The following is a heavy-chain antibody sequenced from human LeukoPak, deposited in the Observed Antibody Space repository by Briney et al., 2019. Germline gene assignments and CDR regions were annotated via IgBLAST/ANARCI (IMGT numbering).Heavy chain of an antibody. CDR3: VKIGGYGLIDY. CDR1: GVSLSGSYYY. CDR2: IYYSGST. J-gene: IGHJ4*02. Sequence: SETLSLTCAVSGVSLSGSYYYWGWLRQPPGRGLEWIGNIYYSGSTYYNASLQSLVTISIDTPKTQFSLRLNSVTAADTAMYFCVKIGGYGLIDYWGQGTLVTVSS. D-gene: IGHD1-26*01. V-gene: IGHV4-39*01.